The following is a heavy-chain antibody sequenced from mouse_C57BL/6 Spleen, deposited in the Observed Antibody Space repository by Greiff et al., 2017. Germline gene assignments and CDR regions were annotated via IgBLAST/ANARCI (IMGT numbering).Heavy chain of an antibody. CDR2: IDPSDSYT. CDR1: GYTFTSYW. CDR3: AREGD. J-gene: IGHJ2*01. V-gene: IGHV1-50*01. Sequence: QVQLQQPGAELVKPGASVKLSCKAPGYTFTSYWMQWVKQRPGQGLEWIGEIDPSDSYTNYNQKFKGKATLTVDTSSSTAYMQLSSLTSEDSAVYYCAREGDWGQGTTLTVSS.